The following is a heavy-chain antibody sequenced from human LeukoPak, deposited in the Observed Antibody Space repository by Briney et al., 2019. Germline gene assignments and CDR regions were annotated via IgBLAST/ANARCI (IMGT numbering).Heavy chain of an antibody. D-gene: IGHD2-15*01. J-gene: IGHJ4*02. CDR2: INHSGST. V-gene: IGHV4-34*01. Sequence: SETLSLTCAVYGGSFSGYYWSWIRQPPGKGLEWIGEINHSGSTNYNPSLKSRVTISVDTSKNQFSLKLSSVTAADTAVYYCARQSDLGYCSGGSCPDYWGQGTLVTVSS. CDR1: GGSFSGYY. CDR3: ARQSDLGYCSGGSCPDY.